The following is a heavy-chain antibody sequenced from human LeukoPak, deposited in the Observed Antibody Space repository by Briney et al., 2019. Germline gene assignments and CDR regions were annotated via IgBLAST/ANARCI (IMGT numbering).Heavy chain of an antibody. V-gene: IGHV3-7*02. CDR1: GFTFSSYW. D-gene: IGHD1-7*01. J-gene: IGHJ4*02. CDR2: VNKDGSDK. Sequence: GGSLRLSCAASGFTFSSYWMSWVRQAPGKGLEWVANVNKDGSDKYYVDSVKGRLTISRDNAKNSLYLQMSSLRAEDTAIYYCARGQITGTTNWFDYWGQGTLVTVSS. CDR3: ARGQITGTTNWFDY.